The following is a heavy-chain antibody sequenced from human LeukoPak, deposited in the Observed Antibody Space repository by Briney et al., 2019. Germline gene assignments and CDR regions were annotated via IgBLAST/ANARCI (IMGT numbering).Heavy chain of an antibody. CDR1: GFTFSSYA. Sequence: GGSLRLSCAASGFTFSSYAMHWVRQAPGKGLEWVAVISYDGSNKYYADSVKGRFTISRGNSKNTLYLQMNSLRAEDTAVYYCVRQPRGYSYGLDYWGQGTLVTVSS. CDR2: ISYDGSNK. CDR3: VRQPRGYSYGLDY. J-gene: IGHJ4*02. D-gene: IGHD5-18*01. V-gene: IGHV3-30*04.